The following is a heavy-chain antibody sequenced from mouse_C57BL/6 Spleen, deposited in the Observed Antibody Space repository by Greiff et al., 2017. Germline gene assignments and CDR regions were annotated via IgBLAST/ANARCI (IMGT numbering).Heavy chain of an antibody. CDR3: ARGCYGSSHYDAMDY. CDR2: IYPSDSAP. J-gene: IGHJ4*01. D-gene: IGHD1-1*01. Sequence: QVQLQQPGAELVRPGSSVKLSCTASGYTFTSYWMDWVQQRPGQGLEWIGNIYPSDSAPHYNPKFKDKATLTVSKSSSPAYMQLSSLTSEDSAVYYWARGCYGSSHYDAMDYWGQGTSVTVAS. CDR1: GYTFTSYW. V-gene: IGHV1-61*01.